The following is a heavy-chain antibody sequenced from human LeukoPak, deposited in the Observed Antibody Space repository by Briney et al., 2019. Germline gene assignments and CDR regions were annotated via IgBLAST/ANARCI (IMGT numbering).Heavy chain of an antibody. D-gene: IGHD2/OR15-2a*01. CDR3: ARERCNCRVNCYSVYYYALDV. CDR1: GYTFTNYA. V-gene: IGHV1-3*01. J-gene: IGHJ6*02. Sequence: GASVTVSCKCSGYTFTNYAVHWVRQPPGQRLEWVGWINLGNGDTKYSQNLQSKVTVTSDTSAATAYVVLNSLTSEDTAVYYCARERCNCRVNCYSVYYYALDVGGQGTTVTVSS. CDR2: INLGNGDT.